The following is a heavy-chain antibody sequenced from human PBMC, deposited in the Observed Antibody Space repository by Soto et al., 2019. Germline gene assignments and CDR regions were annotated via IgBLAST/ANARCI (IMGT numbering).Heavy chain of an antibody. CDR1: GFTFSSYD. CDR3: ARSLIGFWNNYYGMDV. V-gene: IGHV3-13*01. J-gene: IGHJ6*02. Sequence: GGSLRLSCAASGFTFSSYDMHWVRQATGKGLEWVSAIGTAGDTYYPGSVKGRFTISRENAKNSLYLQMNSLRAGDTAVYYCARSLIGFWNNYYGMDVWGQGTTVTVSS. D-gene: IGHD3-3*01. CDR2: IGTAGDT.